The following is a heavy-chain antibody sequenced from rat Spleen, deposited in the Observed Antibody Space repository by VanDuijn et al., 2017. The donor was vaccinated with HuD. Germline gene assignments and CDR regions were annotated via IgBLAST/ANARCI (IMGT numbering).Heavy chain of an antibody. J-gene: IGHJ2*01. CDR3: ASPRSRYYYDGTYYSPFDH. CDR2: LWSGGST. Sequence: VQLKESGPGLVQPSETLSLTCTVSGFSLISYNVHWVRQPPGKGLEWMGVLWSGGSTDYDSALKSRLSIGRDTSKSQVFLKMNSLQTEDTAMYFCASPRSRYYYDGTYYSPFDHWGQGVMVTVSS. D-gene: IGHD1-12*02. CDR1: GFSLISYN. V-gene: IGHV2-45*01.